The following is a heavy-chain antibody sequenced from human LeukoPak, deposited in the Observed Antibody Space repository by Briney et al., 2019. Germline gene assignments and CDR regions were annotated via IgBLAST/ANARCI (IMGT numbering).Heavy chain of an antibody. CDR3: ARGGGPYYYDSSGYHPYDY. D-gene: IGHD3-22*01. J-gene: IGHJ4*02. V-gene: IGHV4-39*01. Sequence: SETLSLTCTVSGGSISSSSYYWGWIRQPPGKGLEWIRSIYYSGSTYYNPSLKSRVTISVDTSKNQFSLKLSSVTAADTAVYYCARGGGPYYYDSSGYHPYDYWGQGTLVTVSS. CDR2: IYYSGST. CDR1: GGSISSSSYY.